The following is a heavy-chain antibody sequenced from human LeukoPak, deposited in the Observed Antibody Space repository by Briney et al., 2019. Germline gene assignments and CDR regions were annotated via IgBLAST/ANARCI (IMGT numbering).Heavy chain of an antibody. V-gene: IGHV4-38-2*01. Sequence: SETLSLTCSVSGFSISNGYYWGWIRQPPGKGLEWIGSIYHTGGTFYNPSLKSRVTMSVATSKNQFSLKLSSVTAADTAVYYCARGVEMVTIDAFDIWGQGTMVTVSS. CDR1: GFSISNGYY. J-gene: IGHJ3*02. D-gene: IGHD5-24*01. CDR2: IYHTGGT. CDR3: ARGVEMVTIDAFDI.